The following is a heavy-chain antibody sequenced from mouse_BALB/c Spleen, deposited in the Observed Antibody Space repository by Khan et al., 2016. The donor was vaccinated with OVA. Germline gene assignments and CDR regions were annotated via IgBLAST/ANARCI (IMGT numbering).Heavy chain of an antibody. V-gene: IGHV2-3*01. CDR2: IWTDGNT. D-gene: IGHD2-2*01. CDR3: AIIFYGYDWFAY. J-gene: IGHJ3*01. CDR1: GSSSTSYG. Sequence: QVQLKQSGPGLVAPSQSLSITCTVSGSSSTSYGVSWARQTPGKGLEWLGVIWTDGNTNYHSSLKSSLTITKDNSKSQVLLKLSSLQTDDTATYYWAIIFYGYDWFAYWGQGTLVTVSA.